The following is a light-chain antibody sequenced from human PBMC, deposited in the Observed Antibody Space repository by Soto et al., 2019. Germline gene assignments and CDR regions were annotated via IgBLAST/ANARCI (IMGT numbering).Light chain of an antibody. J-gene: IGKJ4*01. CDR3: QHYNNWPRT. CDR1: QRVTSN. CDR2: GAS. Sequence: EIVMTQSPATLSVSPGEGVTLSCRASQRVTSNLAWYQQRPGQAPRLLIYGASIRATGIPARFSGIGTGTEFTLNISSLESEDFAVYYCQHYNNWPRTFGGGTRVEI. V-gene: IGKV3D-15*01.